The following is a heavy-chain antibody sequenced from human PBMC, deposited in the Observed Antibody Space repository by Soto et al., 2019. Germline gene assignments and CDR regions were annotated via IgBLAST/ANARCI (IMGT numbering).Heavy chain of an antibody. CDR1: GFTFSSYS. D-gene: IGHD3-3*01. Sequence: GGSLRLSCAASGFTFSSYSMNWVRQAPGKGLEWVSSISSSSSYIYYADSVKGRFTISRDNAKNSLYLQMNSLRAEDTAVYYCARDSSIDFWSGLPDYWGQGTLVTVPS. J-gene: IGHJ4*02. CDR3: ARDSSIDFWSGLPDY. V-gene: IGHV3-21*01. CDR2: ISSSSSYI.